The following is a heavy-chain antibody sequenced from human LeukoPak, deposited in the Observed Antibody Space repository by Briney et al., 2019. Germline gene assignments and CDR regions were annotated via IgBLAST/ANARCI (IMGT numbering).Heavy chain of an antibody. V-gene: IGHV3-30*02. CDR1: GFTFSSYG. CDR3: AMGSYYFDY. J-gene: IGHJ4*02. Sequence: GGSLRLSCAASGFTFSSYGMHWVRQAPGKGLEWVAFIRYDGSTRYNAESVKGRFTISRDNSKNTLYLQMNSLRAEDTAVYYCAMGSYYFDYWGQGTLVTVSS. CDR2: IRYDGSTR.